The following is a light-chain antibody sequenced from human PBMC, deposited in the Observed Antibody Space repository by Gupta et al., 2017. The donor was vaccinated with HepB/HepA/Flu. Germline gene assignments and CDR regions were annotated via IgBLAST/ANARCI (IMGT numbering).Light chain of an antibody. V-gene: IGKV1-5*03. J-gene: IGKJ1*01. CDR2: KAS. CDR1: QSISSW. Sequence: KMTHSPSTLSASVGDRVTITCRASQSISSWLAWYQQKPGKAPKLLIYKASSLESGVPSRFSGSGSGTEFTLTISSLQPDDFATYYCQQYNSYSWTFGQGTKVEIK. CDR3: QQYNSYSWT.